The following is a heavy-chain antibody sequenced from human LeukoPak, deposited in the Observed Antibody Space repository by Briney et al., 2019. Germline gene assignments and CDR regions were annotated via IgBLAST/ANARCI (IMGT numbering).Heavy chain of an antibody. Sequence: GASVKVSCKASRYTFSSYDISWVRQAPGQGLEWMGGIIPIFGTANYAQKFQGRVTITADESTSTAYMELSSLRSEDTAVYYCARLRITMVRKLNYYYYGMDVWGQGTTVTVSS. CDR2: IIPIFGTA. D-gene: IGHD3-10*01. V-gene: IGHV1-69*13. CDR3: ARLRITMVRKLNYYYYGMDV. CDR1: RYTFSSYD. J-gene: IGHJ6*02.